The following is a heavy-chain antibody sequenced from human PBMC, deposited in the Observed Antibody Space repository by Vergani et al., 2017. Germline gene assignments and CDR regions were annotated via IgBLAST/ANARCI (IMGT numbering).Heavy chain of an antibody. D-gene: IGHD3-3*01. CDR3: AGITIFGVD. CDR2: IYYSGST. CDR1: GGSVSSGSYY. V-gene: IGHV4-61*01. Sequence: QVQLQESGPGLVKPPETLSLTCTVSGGSVSSGSYYWSWIRQPPGKGLEWIGYIYYSGSTNYNPSLKSRVTISVDTSKNQFSLKLSSVTAADTAVYYCAGITIFGVDWGQGTLVTVSS. J-gene: IGHJ4*02.